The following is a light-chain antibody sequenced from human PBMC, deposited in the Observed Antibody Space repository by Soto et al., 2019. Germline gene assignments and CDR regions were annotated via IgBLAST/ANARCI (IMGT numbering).Light chain of an antibody. CDR2: GVS. V-gene: IGKV3-20*01. Sequence: LTRSPSTLNMSHGERAPLSCRASQTGSNSYLAWYQQKSGQAPRLLIYGVSTRATGIPDRFSGSGSGTEFALTISRLEPEDFAVYICQHYGYPQWTFGPGT. CDR3: QHYGYPQWT. J-gene: IGKJ1*01. CDR1: QTGSNSY.